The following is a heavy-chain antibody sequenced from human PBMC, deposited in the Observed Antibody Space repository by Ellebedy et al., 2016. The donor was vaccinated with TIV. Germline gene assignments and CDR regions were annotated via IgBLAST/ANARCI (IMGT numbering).Heavy chain of an antibody. Sequence: GESLKISXAASGFTFSSYWMHWVRQAPGKGPEWVANINQDGSEIHYVDSVKGRFTISRDNAENSLYLQMNSLRAQDTAVYYCARAIGSGPSYWGQGTLVTVSS. CDR3: ARAIGSGPSY. D-gene: IGHD2-15*01. CDR2: INQDGSEI. V-gene: IGHV3-7*01. CDR1: GFTFSSYW. J-gene: IGHJ4*02.